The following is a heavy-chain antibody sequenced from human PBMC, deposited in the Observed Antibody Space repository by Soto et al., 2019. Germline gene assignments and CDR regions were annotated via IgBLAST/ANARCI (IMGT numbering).Heavy chain of an antibody. CDR3: ASGFYDYVWGSYRSSWFDP. D-gene: IGHD3-16*02. V-gene: IGHV4-30-4*01. Sequence: PSETLSLTCTVSGGSISSGDYYWSWIRQPPGKGLEWIGYIYYSGSTYYNPSLKSRVTISVDTSKNQCSLKLSSVTAADTAVYYGASGFYDYVWGSYRSSWFDPWGQGTLVTVSS. J-gene: IGHJ5*02. CDR2: IYYSGST. CDR1: GGSISSGDYY.